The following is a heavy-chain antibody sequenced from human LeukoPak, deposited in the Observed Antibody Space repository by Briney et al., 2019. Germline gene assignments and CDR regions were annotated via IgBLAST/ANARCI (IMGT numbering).Heavy chain of an antibody. D-gene: IGHD1-14*01. J-gene: IGHJ6*03. CDR3: ARDLRSAAATTNGYYYYYMDV. Sequence: ASVKVSCKASGYTFTGFYMHWVRQAPGQGLEWMGWINPNSGGTNYAQKFQGRVTMTRDTSISTAYMELSRLRSDDTAVYYCARDLRSAAATTNGYYYYYMDVWGKGTMVTVSS. CDR1: GYTFTGFY. CDR2: INPNSGGT. V-gene: IGHV1-2*02.